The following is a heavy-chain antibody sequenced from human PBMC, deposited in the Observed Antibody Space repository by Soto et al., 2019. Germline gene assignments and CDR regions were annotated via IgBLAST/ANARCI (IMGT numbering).Heavy chain of an antibody. D-gene: IGHD2-2*01. CDR2: INPADSDI. Sequence: PGESLKISCKGSGYSFTSYWIGWVRQMPGKGLEWMGIINPADSDITYSPSFQGQVTISADKSISTAYLQWSSLKASDTAMYYCARFGHPQRKDYYGMDVWGQGTTVTVSS. J-gene: IGHJ6*02. V-gene: IGHV5-51*01. CDR1: GYSFTSYW. CDR3: ARFGHPQRKDYYGMDV.